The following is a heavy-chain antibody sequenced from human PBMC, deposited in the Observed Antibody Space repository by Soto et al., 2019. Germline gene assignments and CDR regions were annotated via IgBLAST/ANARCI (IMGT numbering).Heavy chain of an antibody. Sequence: GGSLRLSCAASGFTFSNGWMSWVRQAPGKGLEWVARIKSKTDGGTTDYAAPVKGRLTIPRDDSKNTLYLQMNSLKAEDTAAYYCTTRGRKLEQRRTYYYGMDVWGQGTTVTVSS. V-gene: IGHV3-15*01. CDR1: GFTFSNGW. D-gene: IGHD1-1*01. CDR3: TTRGRKLEQRRTYYYGMDV. J-gene: IGHJ6*02. CDR2: IKSKTDGGTT.